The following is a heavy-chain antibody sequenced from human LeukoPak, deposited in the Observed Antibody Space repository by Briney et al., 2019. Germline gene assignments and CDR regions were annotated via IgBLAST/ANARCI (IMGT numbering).Heavy chain of an antibody. J-gene: IGHJ4*02. CDR1: GGTFSRYA. V-gene: IGHV1-69*04. D-gene: IGHD3-10*01. CDR3: AREPRVRWFGESLDY. CDR2: SIPIFGIA. Sequence: GALVKVSCKASGGTFSRYAISWVRQAAGQGGEWMGRSIPIFGIANYAQKFQGRVTINAEKSTSTAYMELSSLRSEDTAVYYCAREPRVRWFGESLDYWGQGTLVTVSS.